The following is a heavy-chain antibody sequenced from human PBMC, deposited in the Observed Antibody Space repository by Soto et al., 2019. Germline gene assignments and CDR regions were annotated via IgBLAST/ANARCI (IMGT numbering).Heavy chain of an antibody. V-gene: IGHV3-7*05. Sequence: VQLVESGGGLVQPGGSLRLTCTASGFAFSSYWMNWVRQAPGKGLGWVASIEEDGNERYYVDSVKGRFTISRDNAMNSVYLQMNSLRAEDTAIYYCARAPQVTTFHYGMDVSDQGTTVTVSS. CDR2: IEEDGNER. CDR1: GFAFSSYW. J-gene: IGHJ6*02. CDR3: ARAPQVTTFHYGMDV. D-gene: IGHD2-21*02.